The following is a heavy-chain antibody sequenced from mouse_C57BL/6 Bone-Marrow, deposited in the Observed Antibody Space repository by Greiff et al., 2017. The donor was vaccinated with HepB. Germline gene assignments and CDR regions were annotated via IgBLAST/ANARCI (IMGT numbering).Heavy chain of an antibody. CDR2: IDPANGNT. CDR1: GFNIKNTY. CDR3: ARPSYHYTRGLEYFDV. D-gene: IGHD1-1*01. V-gene: IGHV14-3*01. Sequence: EVQLVESVAELVRPGASVKLSCTASGFNIKNTYMHWVKQRPEQGLEWIGRIDPANGNTKYAPKFQGKATITADTSSNTAYLQLSSLTSEDTAIYYCARPSYHYTRGLEYFDVWGTGTTVTVSS. J-gene: IGHJ1*03.